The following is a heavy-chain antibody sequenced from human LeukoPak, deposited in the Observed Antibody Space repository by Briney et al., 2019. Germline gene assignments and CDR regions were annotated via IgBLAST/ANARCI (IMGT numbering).Heavy chain of an antibody. CDR1: GGSISSYY. Sequence: SSETLSLTCTVSGGSISSYYWSCIRQPPGKGLEWIGYIYYSGSTKYNPSLKSRVTISVDTSKNQFSLKLSSVTAADTAVYYCARLGGNDAFDIWGQGTMVTVSS. D-gene: IGHD4-23*01. V-gene: IGHV4-59*08. CDR3: ARLGGNDAFDI. J-gene: IGHJ3*02. CDR2: IYYSGST.